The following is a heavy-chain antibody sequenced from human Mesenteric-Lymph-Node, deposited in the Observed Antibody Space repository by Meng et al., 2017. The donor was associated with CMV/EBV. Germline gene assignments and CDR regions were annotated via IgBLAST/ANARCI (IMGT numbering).Heavy chain of an antibody. J-gene: IGHJ4*02. Sequence: SGFTFISYSMNWVRQAPGKGLEWVSSISSSSSYIYYADSVKGRFTISRDNAKNTLYLQMNSLRAEDTAAYYCARGSTVYDFWTTYYDYWGQGTLVTVSS. CDR2: ISSSSSYI. D-gene: IGHD3-3*01. V-gene: IGHV3-21*04. CDR3: ARGSTVYDFWTTYYDY. CDR1: GFTFISYS.